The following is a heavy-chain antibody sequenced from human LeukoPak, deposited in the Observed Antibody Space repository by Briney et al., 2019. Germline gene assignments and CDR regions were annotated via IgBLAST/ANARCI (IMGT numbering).Heavy chain of an antibody. CDR3: ARELVVAAASTGHYYYYYMEV. D-gene: IGHD6-13*01. CDR2: ISNSSSYI. J-gene: IGHJ6*03. Sequence: GGSLRLSCAASGFTFSSCSTNWVRQAPGKGLEWVASISNSSSYIYYADSVKGRFTISRDNAKNSLYLQMKSLRAEDTAVYYCARELVVAAASTGHYYYYYMEVCGKGTTVSVSS. CDR1: GFTFSSCS. V-gene: IGHV3-21*01.